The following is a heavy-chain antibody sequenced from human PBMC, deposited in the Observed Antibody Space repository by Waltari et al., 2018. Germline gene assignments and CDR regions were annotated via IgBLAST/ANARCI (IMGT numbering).Heavy chain of an antibody. CDR2: IYPEDSDT. J-gene: IGHJ4*02. V-gene: IGHV5-51*01. CDR3: SRRGDFRSGYTSDY. Sequence: EVQLVQSGAEVKKPGDSLKISCKASGYTFTSHWIAWARPMPGKGREWMGIIYPEDSDTRYSPSFQGQVTISADKSTTTAYLQWRSLKASDTAMYYCSRRGDFRSGYTSDYWGQGTLVTVSS. CDR1: GYTFTSHW. D-gene: IGHD3-3*01.